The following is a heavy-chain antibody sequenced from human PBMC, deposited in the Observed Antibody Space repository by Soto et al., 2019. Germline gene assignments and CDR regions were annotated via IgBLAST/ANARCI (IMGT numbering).Heavy chain of an antibody. Sequence: EVQLLESGGDLVQPGGSLRLSCAASGFAFSNYAVTWVRQAPGQGLEWVSSISRSSSVIYYADSVRGRFFISRDNSKSMLYLQMNSLRAEDTARYYCAKDPNGDYIGAFDDWGQGTLVTVSS. D-gene: IGHD4-17*01. CDR3: AKDPNGDYIGAFDD. CDR2: ISRSSSVI. CDR1: GFAFSNYA. J-gene: IGHJ4*02. V-gene: IGHV3-23*01.